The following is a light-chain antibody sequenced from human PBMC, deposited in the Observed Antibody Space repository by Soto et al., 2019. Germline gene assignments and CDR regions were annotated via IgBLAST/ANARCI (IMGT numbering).Light chain of an antibody. CDR2: GAS. CDR3: QQYGSSPPEKT. V-gene: IGKV3-20*01. CDR1: QSVSSSY. Sequence: EIVLTQSPGTLSLSPGERATLSCRASQSVSSSYLAWYQQKPGQAPRLLIYGASSRATGIPDRFSGSGSGTDFTLTISRLEPEHFAVYYCQQYGSSPPEKTFGQGTKVEIK. J-gene: IGKJ1*01.